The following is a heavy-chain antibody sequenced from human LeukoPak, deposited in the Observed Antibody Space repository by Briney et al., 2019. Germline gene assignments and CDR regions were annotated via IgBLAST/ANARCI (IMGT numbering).Heavy chain of an antibody. J-gene: IGHJ6*03. CDR3: ARVRDGGYYYYMDV. CDR2: ISSNGGST. D-gene: IGHD4-23*01. Sequence: GGSLRLSCAASGFTFSSYAMHWVRQTPGKGLEYVSAISSNGGSTYYANSVKGRFTISRDNSKNTLYLQMGSLRAEDMAVYYCARVRDGGYYYYMDVWGEGTTVTVSS. CDR1: GFTFSSYA. V-gene: IGHV3-64*01.